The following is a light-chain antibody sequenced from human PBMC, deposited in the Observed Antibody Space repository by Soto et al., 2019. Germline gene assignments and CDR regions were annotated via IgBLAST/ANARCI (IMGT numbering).Light chain of an antibody. Sequence: DIQMTQSPSTLSASVGYRVTITCRASQGISSWLAWYQQTPGKAPKLLIYDASSLESGVPSRFSGSGSGTEFPLTISSLQPDDFATYYCQQYNSYWTFGQGTKVEIK. CDR1: QGISSW. CDR2: DAS. V-gene: IGKV1-5*01. CDR3: QQYNSYWT. J-gene: IGKJ1*01.